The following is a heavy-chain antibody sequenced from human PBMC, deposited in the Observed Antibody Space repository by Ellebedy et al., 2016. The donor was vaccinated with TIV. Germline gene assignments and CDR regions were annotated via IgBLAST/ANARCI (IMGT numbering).Heavy chain of an antibody. CDR3: ARDASRGHDY. CDR2: IYYNGGT. V-gene: IGHV4-59*11. J-gene: IGHJ4*02. CDR1: GDPMNNHF. Sequence: MPSETLSLTCSVSGDPMNNHFWTWIRQPPGKGLEWVGYIYYNGGTNYNPSLESRATISLDASKTQFSLKVNSVTAAATAIYYCARDASRGHDYWGQGILVSVAS.